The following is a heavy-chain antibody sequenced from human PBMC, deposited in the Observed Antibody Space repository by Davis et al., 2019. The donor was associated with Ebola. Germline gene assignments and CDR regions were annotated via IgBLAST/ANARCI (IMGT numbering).Heavy chain of an antibody. V-gene: IGHV5-10-1*01. CDR1: GYSFTSYW. CDR2: IDPSDSYT. CDR3: ARRRIVVVPAAAKDAFDI. Sequence: GESLKISCKGSGYSFTSYWISWVRQMPGKGLEWMGRIDPSDSYTNYSPSFQGHVTISADKSISTAYLQWSSLKASDTAMYYCARRRIVVVPAAAKDAFDIWGQGTMVTVSS. D-gene: IGHD2-2*01. J-gene: IGHJ3*02.